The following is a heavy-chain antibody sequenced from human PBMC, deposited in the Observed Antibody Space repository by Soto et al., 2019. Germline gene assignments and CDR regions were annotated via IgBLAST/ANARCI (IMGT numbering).Heavy chain of an antibody. V-gene: IGHV1-18*01. Sequence: ASVKVSCKASGYTFTSYGLSWVRQAPGQGLEWMGWISAYNGNTNYAQKLQGRVTMTTDTSTSTAYMELRSLRSDDTAVCYCARYSSGLYYFDYWGQGTLVTVS. CDR1: GYTFTSYG. J-gene: IGHJ4*02. CDR3: ARYSSGLYYFDY. D-gene: IGHD6-19*01. CDR2: ISAYNGNT.